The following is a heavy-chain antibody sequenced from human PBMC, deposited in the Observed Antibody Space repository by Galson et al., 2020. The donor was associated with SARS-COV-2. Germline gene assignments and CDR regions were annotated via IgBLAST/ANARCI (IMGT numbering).Heavy chain of an antibody. CDR3: TREGWQGGY. CDR2: IREDGSET. V-gene: IGHV3-7*01. D-gene: IGHD6-19*01. J-gene: IGHJ4*02. Sequence: GGSLRLSCVVSGFTFKDYWMSWVRQAPGKGLEWVANIREDGSETTYVDSVIGRFSISRDNDVDSLYLQMDSLRVEDTATYYCTREGWQGGYWGQGARVTVSS. CDR1: GFTFKDYW.